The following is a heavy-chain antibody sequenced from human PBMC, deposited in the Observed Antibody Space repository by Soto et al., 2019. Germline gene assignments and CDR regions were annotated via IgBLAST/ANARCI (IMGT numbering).Heavy chain of an antibody. V-gene: IGHV1-69*01. CDR2: IIPLLGIT. D-gene: IGHD1-20*01. Sequence: QAHLMQSGAEVKKPGSSVKVSCKASGGNFSGYAINWVRLAPGLGLEWMGGIIPLLGITDYGQKFQGRITIASDESTSTSYVDLRGLRSQDTAVYYCARDPRNITGTTYSEDFPPWCQATLVSVSS. CDR1: GGNFSGYA. J-gene: IGHJ1*01. CDR3: ARDPRNITGTTYSEDFPP.